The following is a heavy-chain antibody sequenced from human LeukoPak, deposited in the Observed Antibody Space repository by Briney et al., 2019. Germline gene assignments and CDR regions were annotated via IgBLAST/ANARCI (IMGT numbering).Heavy chain of an antibody. D-gene: IGHD3-10*01. CDR1: GGSISSYY. V-gene: IGHV4-34*01. J-gene: IGHJ4*02. CDR3: RGVRFGELFDY. Sequence: PSETLSLTCTVSGGSISSYYWSWIRQPAGKGLEWIGEINHSGSTNYNPSLKSRVTISVDTSKNQFSLKLSSVTAADTAVYYCRGVRFGELFDYWGQGTLVTVSS. CDR2: INHSGST.